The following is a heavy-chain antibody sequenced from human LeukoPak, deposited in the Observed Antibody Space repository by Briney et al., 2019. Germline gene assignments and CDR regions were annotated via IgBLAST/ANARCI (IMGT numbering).Heavy chain of an antibody. CDR2: ISGSGGST. J-gene: IGHJ4*02. CDR3: ARGPIPDY. CDR1: GFTFSSYW. Sequence: GGSLRLSCAASGFTFSSYWMSWVRQAPGKGLEWVSGISGSGGSTKYADSVKGRFTISRDNAKNLLYLQMNSLRAEDTAVYYCARGPIPDYWGQGTLVTVSS. V-gene: IGHV3-23*01. D-gene: IGHD2-2*02.